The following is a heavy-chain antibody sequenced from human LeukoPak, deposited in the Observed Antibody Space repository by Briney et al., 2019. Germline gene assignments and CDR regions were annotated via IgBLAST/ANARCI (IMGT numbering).Heavy chain of an antibody. V-gene: IGHV4-4*07. CDR1: GGSISSYY. D-gene: IGHD3-3*01. J-gene: IGHJ3*02. CDR2: IYTSGST. CDR3: ARAYYDFWSGYRYGAFDI. Sequence: SETLSLTCTVSGGSISSYYWSWIRQPAGKGLEWIGRIYTSGSTNYNPSLKSRVTMSVDTSKNQFSLKLSSVTAADTAVYYCARAYYDFWSGYRYGAFDIWGQGTMVTVSS.